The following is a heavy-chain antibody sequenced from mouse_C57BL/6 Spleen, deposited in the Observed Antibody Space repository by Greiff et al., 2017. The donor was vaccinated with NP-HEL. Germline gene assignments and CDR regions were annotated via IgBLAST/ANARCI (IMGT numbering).Heavy chain of an antibody. Sequence: EVQRVESGGGLVKPGGSLKLSCAASGFTFSSYAMSWVRQTPEKRLEWVATISDGGSYTYYPDNVKGRFTISRDNAKNNLYLQMSHLKPEDTAMYYCAREVLRFSVARDYWGQGTSVTVSS. CDR3: AREVLRFSVARDY. V-gene: IGHV5-4*01. CDR2: ISDGGSYT. CDR1: GFTFSSYA. D-gene: IGHD1-1*01. J-gene: IGHJ4*01.